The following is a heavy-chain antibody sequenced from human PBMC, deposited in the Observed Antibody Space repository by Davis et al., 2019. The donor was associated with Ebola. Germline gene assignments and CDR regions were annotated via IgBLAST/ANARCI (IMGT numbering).Heavy chain of an antibody. Sequence: GGSLRLSCAASGFTFSSYGMHWVRQAPGKGLEWVAVIWYDGSNKYYADSVKGRFTISRDNSKNTLYLQMNSLGAEDTAVYYWARGGDIVLVVTNWFDPWGQGTLVTVSS. D-gene: IGHD2-8*02. CDR2: IWYDGSNK. V-gene: IGHV3-33*08. CDR3: ARGGDIVLVVTNWFDP. J-gene: IGHJ5*02. CDR1: GFTFSSYG.